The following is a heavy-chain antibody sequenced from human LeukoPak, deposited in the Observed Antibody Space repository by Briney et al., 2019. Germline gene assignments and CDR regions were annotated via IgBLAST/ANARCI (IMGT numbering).Heavy chain of an antibody. CDR1: GGSISSYY. V-gene: IGHV4-59*01. CDR2: IYYSGST. Sequence: SETLSLTSTVSGGSISSYYWSWIRQPPGKGLEWIGYIYYSGSTNYNPSLKSRVTISVDTSKNQFSLKLSSVTAADTAVYYCARDGVGYYYGMDVWGQGTTVTVSS. J-gene: IGHJ6*02. CDR3: ARDGVGYYYGMDV. D-gene: IGHD3-3*01.